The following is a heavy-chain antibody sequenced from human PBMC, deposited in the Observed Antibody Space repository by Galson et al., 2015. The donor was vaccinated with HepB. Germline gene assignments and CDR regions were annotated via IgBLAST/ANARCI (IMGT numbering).Heavy chain of an antibody. CDR1: GYSFTTYW. Sequence: QSGAEVKKPGESLRISCKGSGYSFTTYWITWVRQMPGKGLEWMGRIDPTDSYTRYSPSFQGQVTISADKSITTAYLQWSSLKASDTAMYYCARTLTNCGGDCFSAFDIWGQGTMVTVSP. D-gene: IGHD2-21*02. CDR3: ARTLTNCGGDCFSAFDI. CDR2: IDPTDSYT. V-gene: IGHV5-10-1*04. J-gene: IGHJ3*02.